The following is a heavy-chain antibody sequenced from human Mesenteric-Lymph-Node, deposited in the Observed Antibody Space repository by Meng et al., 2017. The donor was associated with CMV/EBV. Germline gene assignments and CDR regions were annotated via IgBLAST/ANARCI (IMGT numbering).Heavy chain of an antibody. V-gene: IGHV1-8*03. CDR1: GYTFTSYD. D-gene: IGHD1-26*01. CDR2: MNPNSGNT. CDR3: ARWLRGSGSYFDY. J-gene: IGHJ4*02. Sequence: ASVKVSCKASGYTFTSYDINWVRQATGQGLEWMGWMNPNSGNTGYAQKFQGRVTITRNTSISTAYMELSSLRSEETAVYYCARWLRGSGSYFDYWGQGTLVTVSS.